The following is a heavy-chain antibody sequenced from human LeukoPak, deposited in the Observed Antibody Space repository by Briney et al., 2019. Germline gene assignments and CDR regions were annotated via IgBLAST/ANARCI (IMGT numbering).Heavy chain of an antibody. CDR3: ARDGSGYDDAFDI. J-gene: IGHJ3*02. CDR1: GFTLSSYT. Sequence: GGSLRLSCEVSGFTLSSYTMNWVRQAPGKGLEWVSSISSSSSYIYYADSVKGRFTISRDNARNSLYLQMNSQRAEDTAVYYCARDGSGYDDAFDIWGQGTMVTVSS. D-gene: IGHD3-10*01. V-gene: IGHV3-21*01. CDR2: ISSSSSYI.